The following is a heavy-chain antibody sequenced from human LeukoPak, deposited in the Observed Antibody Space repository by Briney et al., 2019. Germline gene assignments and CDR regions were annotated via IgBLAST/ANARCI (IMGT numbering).Heavy chain of an antibody. D-gene: IGHD3/OR15-3a*01. J-gene: IGHJ4*02. CDR2: ISGSGGST. CDR3: ARDSRDWTYFDF. V-gene: IGHV3-23*01. Sequence: ASVKVSCKASGGTFSSYAMSWVRQAPGKGLEWVSAISGSGGSTYYADSVKGRFTISRDNSKNTLYLQMDSLRAEDTAVYYCARDSRDWTYFDFWGQGTLVTVSS. CDR1: GGTFSSYA.